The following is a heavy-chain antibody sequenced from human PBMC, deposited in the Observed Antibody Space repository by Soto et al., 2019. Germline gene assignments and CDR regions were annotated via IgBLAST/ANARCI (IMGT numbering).Heavy chain of an antibody. J-gene: IGHJ4*02. V-gene: IGHV4-34*01. D-gene: IGHD3-10*01. Sequence: QVQLQQWGAGLLKPSETLSLTCAVYGGSFSGYYWSWIRQPPGKGLEWSGEINHSGSTNYNPSLKSRGTISVDTSQNQFSLKLSSVTAADTAVYYCARDLFQYGSRDRNDYWGQGTLGTGSS. CDR2: INHSGST. CDR3: ARDLFQYGSRDRNDY. CDR1: GGSFSGYY.